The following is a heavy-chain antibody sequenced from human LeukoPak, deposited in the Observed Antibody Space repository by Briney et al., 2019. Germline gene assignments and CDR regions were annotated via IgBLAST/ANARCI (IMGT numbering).Heavy chain of an antibody. V-gene: IGHV1-2*02. J-gene: IGHJ4*02. CDR1: GYIFTGYF. D-gene: IGHD3-22*01. CDR3: ARLSDFSDSSGYPYYLDF. Sequence: ASVKVSCKVSGYIFTGYFLHWVRRAPGQGLEWMWGINPHSGDTNYAQKFQGRVTMTRDTSISTASMELTRLRSDDTAVYYCARLSDFSDSSGYPYYLDFWGQGTLVTVSS. CDR2: INPHSGDT.